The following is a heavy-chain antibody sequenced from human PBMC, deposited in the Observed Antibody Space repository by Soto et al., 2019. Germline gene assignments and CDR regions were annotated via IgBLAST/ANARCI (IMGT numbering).Heavy chain of an antibody. J-gene: IGHJ5*02. CDR3: ARGGYYDFWSGYYANWFDP. Sequence: LTCAVYGGSFSGYYWSWIRQPPGKGLEWIGEINHSGSTNYNPSLKSRVTISVDTSKNQFSLKLSSVTAADTAVYYCARGGYYDFWSGYYANWFDPWGQGTLVTVSS. CDR1: GGSFSGYY. V-gene: IGHV4-34*01. CDR2: INHSGST. D-gene: IGHD3-3*01.